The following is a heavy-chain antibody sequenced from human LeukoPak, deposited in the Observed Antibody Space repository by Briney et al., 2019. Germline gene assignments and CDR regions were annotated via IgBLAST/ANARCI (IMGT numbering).Heavy chain of an antibody. CDR3: SSGPSGWTEFFRH. V-gene: IGHV3-73*01. CDR2: IRNKANNYAT. D-gene: IGHD6-19*01. CDR1: GFTFSGSA. Sequence: GGSLRLSCAASGFTFSGSAMHWVRQASGKGLEWVARIRNKANNYATEYGASVKGRFAISRDDAKNTAYLQMNGLKTEDTAIYYCSSGPSGWTEFFRHWGQGTLVTVSS. J-gene: IGHJ1*01.